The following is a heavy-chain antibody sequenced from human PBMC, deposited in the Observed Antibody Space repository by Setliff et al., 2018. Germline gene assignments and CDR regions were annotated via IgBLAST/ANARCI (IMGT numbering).Heavy chain of an antibody. Sequence: LSLTCTVSGDSMSSAKYYWSWIRQSAGKGLECIRRIYTDGSTKYNPSLNSRVTLSIDTSKNQFSLRLSSVTAADTAVYFCARVTGFLYMDVWGKGTTVTVSS. V-gene: IGHV4-61*02. CDR3: ARVTGFLYMDV. J-gene: IGHJ6*03. CDR1: GDSMSSAKYY. D-gene: IGHD3-3*01. CDR2: IYTDGST.